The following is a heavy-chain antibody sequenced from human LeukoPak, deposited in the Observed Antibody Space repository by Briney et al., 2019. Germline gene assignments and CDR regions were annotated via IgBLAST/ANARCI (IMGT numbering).Heavy chain of an antibody. CDR3: ARQLMWSWFDP. V-gene: IGHV4-38-2*01. D-gene: IGHD2-21*01. Sequence: SETLSLTCAVSGYSISSGYYWGWIRQPPGKGLEWIGSIYHSGSTYYNPSLKSRVTISVDTSKNHFSLKLSSVTAADTAVYYCARQLMWSWFDPWGQGTLVTVSS. J-gene: IGHJ5*02. CDR2: IYHSGST. CDR1: GYSISSGYY.